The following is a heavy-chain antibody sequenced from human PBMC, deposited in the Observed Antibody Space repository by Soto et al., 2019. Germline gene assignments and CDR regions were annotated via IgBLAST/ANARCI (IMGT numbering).Heavy chain of an antibody. J-gene: IGHJ6*02. CDR3: TSNSGGYCSGGSCYPNYYYYGMDV. D-gene: IGHD2-15*01. CDR1: GFTFSNAW. V-gene: IGHV3-15*07. Sequence: GSLRLSCAASGFTFSNAWMNWVRQAPGKGLEWVGRIKSKTDGGTTDYAAPVKGRFTISRDDSKNTLYLQMNSLKTEDTAVYYCTSNSGGYCSGGSCYPNYYYYGMDVWGQGTTVTVSS. CDR2: IKSKTDGGTT.